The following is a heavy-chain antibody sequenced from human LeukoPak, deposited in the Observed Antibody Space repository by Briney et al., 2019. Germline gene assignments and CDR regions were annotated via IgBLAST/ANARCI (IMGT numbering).Heavy chain of an antibody. Sequence: PGGSLRLSCAASGFTFSSYGMHWVRQAPGKGLEWVAVIWYDGSNKYYADSVKGRFTISRDNSKNTVYLQVKSLRTEDTAVYYCAKKGMDIVLVPSASGYYNYGMDVWGQGTTVTVSS. CDR3: AKKGMDIVLVPSASGYYNYGMDV. V-gene: IGHV3-30*02. J-gene: IGHJ6*02. CDR2: IWYDGSNK. CDR1: GFTFSSYG. D-gene: IGHD2-2*03.